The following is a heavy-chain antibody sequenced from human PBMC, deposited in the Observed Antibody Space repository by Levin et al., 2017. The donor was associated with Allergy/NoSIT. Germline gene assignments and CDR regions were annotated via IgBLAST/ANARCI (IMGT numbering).Heavy chain of an antibody. Sequence: SETLSLTCSVSGGSISTNYWSWIRQPPGKGLEWIGNIGNIYHSGRTNYNPSLKSRVTISADTSRNQFSLKLSSVTAADTAIYYGARHRDAYNSFDYWGQGTLVTVSS. CDR3: ARHRDAYNSFDY. J-gene: IGHJ4*02. CDR2: IGNIYHSGRT. V-gene: IGHV4-59*08. CDR1: GGSISTNY. D-gene: IGHD5-24*01.